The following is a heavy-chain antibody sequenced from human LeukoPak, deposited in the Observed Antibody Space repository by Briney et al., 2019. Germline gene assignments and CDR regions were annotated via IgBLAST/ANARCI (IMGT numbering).Heavy chain of an antibody. CDR3: ARDLGYSYGETVDY. V-gene: IGHV1-2*02. D-gene: IGHD5-18*01. Sequence: ASVKVSCKASGGTFSSYSISWVRQAPGQGLEWMGWINPNSGGTDYAQKFQGRVTMTRDTSISTAYMELRSLRSDDTAVYYCARDLGYSYGETVDYWGQGTLVTVSS. CDR1: GGTFSSYS. J-gene: IGHJ4*02. CDR2: INPNSGGT.